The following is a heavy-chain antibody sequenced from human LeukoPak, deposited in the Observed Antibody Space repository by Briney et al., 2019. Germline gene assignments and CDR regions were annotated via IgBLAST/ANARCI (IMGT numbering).Heavy chain of an antibody. Sequence: PSETLSLTCTVSGGSISSSSYYWGWIRQPPGKGLEWIGSIYYSGSTYYNPSLKSRVTISVDTSKNQFSLKLSSVTAADTAVYYCARDRDGYKDYWGQGTLVTVSS. CDR1: GGSISSSSYY. V-gene: IGHV4-39*07. CDR3: ARDRDGYKDY. D-gene: IGHD5-24*01. J-gene: IGHJ4*02. CDR2: IYYSGST.